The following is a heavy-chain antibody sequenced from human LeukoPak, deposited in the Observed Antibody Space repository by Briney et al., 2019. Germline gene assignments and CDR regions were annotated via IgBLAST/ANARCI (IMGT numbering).Heavy chain of an antibody. CDR2: ISYDGSNK. D-gene: IGHD6-19*01. CDR1: GFTFSSYP. CDR3: ARGGVYSSGSYYLYYFDY. Sequence: GRSLRLSCVASGFTFSSYPMHWVRQAPGKGLEWVALISYDGSNKYYADSVKGRFTISRDNSKNTLYLQMNSLRAEDTAVYYCARGGVYSSGSYYLYYFDYWGQGTLVTVSS. V-gene: IGHV3-30-3*01. J-gene: IGHJ4*02.